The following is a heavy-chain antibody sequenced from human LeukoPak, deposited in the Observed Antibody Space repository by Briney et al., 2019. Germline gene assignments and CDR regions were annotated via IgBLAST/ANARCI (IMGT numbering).Heavy chain of an antibody. V-gene: IGHV4-34*01. CDR3: ARGRKPNPRITMVRGVTYNWFDP. Sequence: SETLPLTCAVYGGSFSGYCWSWIRQPPGKGLEWIGEINHSGSTNYNPSLKSRVTISVDTSKNQFSLKLSSVTAADTAVYYCARGRKPNPRITMVRGVTYNWFDPWGQGTLVTVSS. CDR2: INHSGST. CDR1: GGSFSGYC. D-gene: IGHD3-10*01. J-gene: IGHJ5*02.